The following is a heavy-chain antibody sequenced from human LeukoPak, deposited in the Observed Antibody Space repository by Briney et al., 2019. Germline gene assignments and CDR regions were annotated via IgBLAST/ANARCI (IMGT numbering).Heavy chain of an antibody. CDR2: IYYSGST. Sequence: SETLSLTCTVSGGSISSYYWSWIRQPPGKGLEWLGYIYYSGSTNYNPSLKSRVTISVDTSKNQFSLKLSSVTAADTAVYYCARAIVVVPAAIGWFDPWGQGTLVTVSS. CDR3: ARAIVVVPAAIGWFDP. CDR1: GGSISSYY. D-gene: IGHD2-2*02. J-gene: IGHJ5*02. V-gene: IGHV4-59*01.